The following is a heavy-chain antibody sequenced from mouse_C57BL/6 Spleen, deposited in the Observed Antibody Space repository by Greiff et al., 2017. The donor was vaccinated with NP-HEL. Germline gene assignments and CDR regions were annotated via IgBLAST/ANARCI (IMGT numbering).Heavy chain of an antibody. CDR3: AISPKYGSSYVWYFDV. CDR2: IHPSDSDT. V-gene: IGHV1-74*01. D-gene: IGHD1-1*01. CDR1: GYTFPSYW. Sequence: QVQLKQPGAELVKPGASVKVSCKASGYTFPSYWMPWVKQRPGQGLEWIGGIHPSDSDTNYNQKFKGKATLPVDKSSSTAYMQLSSLTSEDSAVYYCAISPKYGSSYVWYFDVWGTGTTVTVSS. J-gene: IGHJ1*03.